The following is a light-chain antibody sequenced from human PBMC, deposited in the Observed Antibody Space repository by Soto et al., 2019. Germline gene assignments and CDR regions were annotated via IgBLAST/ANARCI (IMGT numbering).Light chain of an antibody. CDR2: GAS. Sequence: EVVLTQSPDTLSLSPGETATLSCRASQSLRPTYVAWYQQKPGQAPRLLIYGASFRATDIPNRFSGRGSGTDFTLSISRLEPEDFEVYYCQQYVTSPRTLGQGTKVDIK. CDR1: QSLRPTY. J-gene: IGKJ1*01. V-gene: IGKV3-20*01. CDR3: QQYVTSPRT.